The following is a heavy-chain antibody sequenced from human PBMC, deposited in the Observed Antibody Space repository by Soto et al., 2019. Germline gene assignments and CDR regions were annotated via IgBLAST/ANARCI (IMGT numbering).Heavy chain of an antibody. Sequence: PGGSLRLSCAASGFTFSSYAMSWVRQAPGKGLEWVSAISGSGGSTYYADSVKGRLTISRDNSKNTLYLQMNSLRAEDTAVYYCAKDWGPAAAGTFGWFDPWGQGTLVTVSS. CDR1: GFTFSSYA. D-gene: IGHD6-13*01. V-gene: IGHV3-23*01. CDR2: ISGSGGST. CDR3: AKDWGPAAAGTFGWFDP. J-gene: IGHJ5*02.